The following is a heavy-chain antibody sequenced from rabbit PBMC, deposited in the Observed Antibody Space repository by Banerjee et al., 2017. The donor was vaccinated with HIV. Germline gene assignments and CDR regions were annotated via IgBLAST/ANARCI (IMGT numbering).Heavy chain of an antibody. CDR2: IYTGGSST. J-gene: IGHJ4*01. CDR1: GFSFSSSYY. D-gene: IGHD1-1*01. Sequence: QEQLEESGGGLVQPEGSLTLTCTASGFSFSSSYYMYWVRQAPGKGLEWIGCIYTGGSSTYYATWAKGRFTISKTSSTTVTLQMTSLTAADTATYFCARSFSSGVYYAYSRFALWGPGTLVTVS. CDR3: ARSFSSGVYYAYSRFAL. V-gene: IGHV1S45*01.